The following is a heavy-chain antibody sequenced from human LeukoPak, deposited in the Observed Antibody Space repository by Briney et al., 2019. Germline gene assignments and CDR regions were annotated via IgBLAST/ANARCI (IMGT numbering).Heavy chain of an antibody. J-gene: IGHJ3*02. CDR3: ARVGVEWFAFDI. Sequence: GGSLRLSCAASGFTFSSYWMHWVRQAPGKGLVWVSRINSDGSSTSYADSVKGRFTISRDNSKNTLYLQMNSLRAEDTAVYYCARVGVEWFAFDIWGQGTMVTVSS. D-gene: IGHD3-3*01. CDR1: GFTFSSYW. V-gene: IGHV3-74*01. CDR2: INSDGSST.